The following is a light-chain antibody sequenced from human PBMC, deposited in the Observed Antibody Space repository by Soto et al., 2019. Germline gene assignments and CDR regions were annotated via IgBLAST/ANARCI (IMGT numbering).Light chain of an antibody. J-gene: IGLJ2*01. Sequence: QSALTQPPSVSAAPGQRVTISCSGGSSNIGTNYVSWYQQLPGTAPKLLIYDNNRRPSGIPDRFSGSKSGTSATLGITGLQTGDEADYYCATWDSSLSGGVFGGGTQLTVL. CDR2: DNN. V-gene: IGLV1-51*01. CDR3: ATWDSSLSGGV. CDR1: SSNIGTNY.